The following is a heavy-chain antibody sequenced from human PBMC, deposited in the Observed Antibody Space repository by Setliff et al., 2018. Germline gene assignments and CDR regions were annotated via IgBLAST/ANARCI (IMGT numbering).Heavy chain of an antibody. J-gene: IGHJ4*02. Sequence: PSETLSLTCTVYGASISSYYWSWIRQPPGKGLEWIGYIYYGGTTNYNPSLKSRVSISLDTSKSQFSLRLSSLTAADTAVYYCARHRRDSSGNYFVGLYYFDYWGQGTPVTVSS. D-gene: IGHD3-22*01. CDR1: GASISSYY. CDR2: IYYGGTT. V-gene: IGHV4-59*08. CDR3: ARHRRDSSGNYFVGLYYFDY.